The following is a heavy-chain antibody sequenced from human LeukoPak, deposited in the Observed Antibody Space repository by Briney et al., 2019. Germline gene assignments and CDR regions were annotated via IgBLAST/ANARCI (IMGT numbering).Heavy chain of an antibody. J-gene: IGHJ4*02. V-gene: IGHV3-48*03. Sequence: GGSLRLSCAASGFTFSSYEMNWVRQAPGKGLEGVSYISSSGSTIYYADSVKGRFTISRDNAKNSLYLQMNSLRAEDTAVYYCARSVYGDYDYWGQGTLVTVSS. D-gene: IGHD4-17*01. CDR1: GFTFSSYE. CDR3: ARSVYGDYDY. CDR2: ISSSGSTI.